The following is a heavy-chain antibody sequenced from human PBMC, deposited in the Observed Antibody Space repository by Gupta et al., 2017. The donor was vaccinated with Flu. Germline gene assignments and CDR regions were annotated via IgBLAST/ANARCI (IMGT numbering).Heavy chain of an antibody. D-gene: IGHD2-15*01. V-gene: IGHV1-18*01. Sequence: GVTWVRQAPGQGLEWMGYINAYNGNTNYAQKFQGKVTLTTDTSTSTAYMELRSLTFDDTAVYFCARGGPYCSGGSCYSLDYWGQGTMVNVSP. CDR1: G. CDR3: ARGGPYCSGGSCYSLDY. J-gene: IGHJ4*02. CDR2: INAYNGNT.